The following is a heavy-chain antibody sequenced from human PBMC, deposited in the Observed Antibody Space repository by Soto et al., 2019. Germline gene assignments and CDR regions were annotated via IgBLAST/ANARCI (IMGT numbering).Heavy chain of an antibody. J-gene: IGHJ4*02. Sequence: QVQLVQSGVEVKNPGASVKVYCKASGFIFSSYGISWVRQAPGQGLEWLGWITAYNGNTNYAQKLQGRVTMTTDASPSTASMELRSLRSDAAAVYYCARVTNCEGAYDYWGQGTLVTVAS. CDR2: ITAYNGNT. D-gene: IGHD2-21*01. V-gene: IGHV1-18*01. CDR1: GFIFSSYG. CDR3: ARVTNCEGAYDY.